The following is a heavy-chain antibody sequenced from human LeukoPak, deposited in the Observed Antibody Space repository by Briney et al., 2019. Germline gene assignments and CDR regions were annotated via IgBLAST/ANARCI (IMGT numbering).Heavy chain of an antibody. CDR3: ARDLTVDSSGYLTVDY. J-gene: IGHJ4*02. Sequence: GGSLRLSCAASGFTFSSYSMNWVRQAPGKGLEWVSSISSSSSYIYYADSVKGRFTISGDNAKSSLYLQMNSLRAEDTAVYYCARDLTVDSSGYLTVDYWGQGTLVTVSS. V-gene: IGHV3-21*01. CDR1: GFTFSSYS. CDR2: ISSSSSYI. D-gene: IGHD3-22*01.